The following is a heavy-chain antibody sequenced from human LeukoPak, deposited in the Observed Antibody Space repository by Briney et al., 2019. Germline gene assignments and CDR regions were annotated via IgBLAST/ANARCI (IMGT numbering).Heavy chain of an antibody. D-gene: IGHD4-23*01. CDR1: GFTFSTYW. Sequence: QPGGSLRLSCAASGFTFSTYWMHWVRQAPGKGLVWVSRIKSDGSSIMYADSVRGRFTISRDSAKNTLYLQMNSLRAEDTAVYYCARDLDYGGRSNFDHWGQGTLVTVSS. J-gene: IGHJ4*02. V-gene: IGHV3-74*03. CDR2: IKSDGSSI. CDR3: ARDLDYGGRSNFDH.